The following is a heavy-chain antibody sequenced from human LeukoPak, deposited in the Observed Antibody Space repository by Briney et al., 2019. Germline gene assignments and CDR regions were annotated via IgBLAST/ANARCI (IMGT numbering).Heavy chain of an antibody. CDR1: GGSISSYY. J-gene: IGHJ4*02. CDR3: AREARYCTNGVCPFDY. D-gene: IGHD2-8*01. Sequence: PSETLSLTCTVSGGSISSYYWSWIRQPAGKGLEWIGRIYTSGSTNYNPSLKSRVTMSVDTSKNQFSLKLSSVTAADTAVYYCAREARYCTNGVCPFDYWGQGTLVTVSS. V-gene: IGHV4-4*07. CDR2: IYTSGST.